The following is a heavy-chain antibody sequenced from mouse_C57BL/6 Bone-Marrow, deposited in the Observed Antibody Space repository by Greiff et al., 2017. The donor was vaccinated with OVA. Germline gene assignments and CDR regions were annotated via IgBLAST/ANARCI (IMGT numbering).Heavy chain of an antibody. CDR2: IDPSDSYT. V-gene: IGHV1-69*01. CDR1: GYTFTSYW. CDR3: ARGGYSNYLSFAY. Sequence: VQLQQPGAELVMPGASVKLSCKASGYTFTSYWMHWVKQRPGQGLEWIGEIDPSDSYTNYNQKFKGKSTLTVDNSSSTAYMQLSSLTSEDSAVYYCARGGYSNYLSFAYWGQGTLVTVSA. D-gene: IGHD2-5*01. J-gene: IGHJ3*01.